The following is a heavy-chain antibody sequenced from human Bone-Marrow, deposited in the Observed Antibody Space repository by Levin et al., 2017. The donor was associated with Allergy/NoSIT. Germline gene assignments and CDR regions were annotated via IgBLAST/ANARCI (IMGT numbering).Heavy chain of an antibody. Sequence: GESLKISCAASGFSFITYAMSWVRQAPGKGLEWVSCISGGATMTYYADSVRGRFTISRDNSKNTLYLEMNSLRADDTAIYYCVKDTKRRARYGDYDAFDDWGQGTLVTVSS. CDR1: GFSFITYA. CDR3: VKDTKRRARYGDYDAFDD. D-gene: IGHD4-17*01. V-gene: IGHV3-23*01. J-gene: IGHJ4*02. CDR2: ISGGATMT.